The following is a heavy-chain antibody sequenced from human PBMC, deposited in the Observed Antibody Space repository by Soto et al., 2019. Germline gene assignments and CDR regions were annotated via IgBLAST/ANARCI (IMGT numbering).Heavy chain of an antibody. J-gene: IGHJ4*02. D-gene: IGHD5-12*01. CDR3: GRFDGYDHYLDY. Sequence: SETLSLTCTVTGSSVSRHHWSSIRQPPGQGLEWIGYIYYSGSTNYNPSLKSRVTISVDTSKSQFSLRLSSVTAADTAVYFCGRFDGYDHYLDYWGQGALVTVSS. V-gene: IGHV4-59*08. CDR2: IYYSGST. CDR1: GSSVSRHH.